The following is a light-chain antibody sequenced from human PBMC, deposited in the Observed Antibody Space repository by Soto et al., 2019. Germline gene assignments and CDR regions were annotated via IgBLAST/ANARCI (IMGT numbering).Light chain of an antibody. CDR2: GAS. J-gene: IGKJ1*01. V-gene: IGKV3-20*01. CDR3: QQYGSSWT. Sequence: EIVLTQSPGTLSLSPGERATLSCRASQSVSNNYLAWYQQKPGQAPRLLIYGASSRAAGVPGRFSGSGSGTDFTLTISRLEPEDFAVYYCQQYGSSWTFGQGTKVDIK. CDR1: QSVSNNY.